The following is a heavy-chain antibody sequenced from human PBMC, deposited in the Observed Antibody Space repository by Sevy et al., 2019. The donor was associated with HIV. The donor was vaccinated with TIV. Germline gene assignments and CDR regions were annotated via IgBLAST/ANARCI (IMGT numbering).Heavy chain of an antibody. CDR1: GGSVTTGY. CDR3: ARVRDYGSGSFSPWFGP. Sequence: SETLSLTCTVSGGSVTTGYWSWIRQPPGKGPEWIGYVYDIGRTAYSPSLKSRVPISLDTTKNQFSLQLNSITAADSAVYYCARVRDYGSGSFSPWFGPWGQGTLVTVSS. D-gene: IGHD3-10*01. V-gene: IGHV4-59*02. CDR2: VYDIGRT. J-gene: IGHJ5*02.